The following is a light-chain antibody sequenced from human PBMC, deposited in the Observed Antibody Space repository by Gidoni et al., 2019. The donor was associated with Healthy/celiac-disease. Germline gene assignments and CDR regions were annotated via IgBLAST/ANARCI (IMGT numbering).Light chain of an antibody. J-gene: IGKJ4*01. CDR2: LGS. CDR1: QSLLHSNGYNY. Sequence: DMVMTQSPLSLPVTPGEPASISCRSSQSLLHSNGYNYLDWYLQKPGQSPQLLIYLGSNRASGVPDRFSGSGSGTDFTLKISRVEAEDVGVYYCMQALQTLLTFGGGTKVEI. V-gene: IGKV2-28*01. CDR3: MQALQTLLT.